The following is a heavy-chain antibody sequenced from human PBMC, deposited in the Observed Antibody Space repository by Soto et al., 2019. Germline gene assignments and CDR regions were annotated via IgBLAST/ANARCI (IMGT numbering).Heavy chain of an antibody. Sequence: QVQLVESGGGVVQPGRSLRLSCAASGFTFSAYTMHWVRQPPGKGLEWVAVISYDGNNERYTDPVKGRFTVSRDNSKSTLYLQMNSLKTEDTAVYYCARDGYSGRSYGFEIWGQGTMVTVSS. CDR1: GFTFSAYT. CDR2: ISYDGNNE. D-gene: IGHD1-26*01. CDR3: ARDGYSGRSYGFEI. V-gene: IGHV3-30-3*01. J-gene: IGHJ3*02.